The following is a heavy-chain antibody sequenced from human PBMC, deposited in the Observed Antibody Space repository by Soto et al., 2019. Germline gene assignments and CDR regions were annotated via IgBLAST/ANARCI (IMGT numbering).Heavy chain of an antibody. J-gene: IGHJ3*01. D-gene: IGHD1-20*01. CDR2: TYWDDDN. V-gene: IGHV2-5*02. CDR3: ANRVTFMSNWKFGAFDC. Sequence: QITLKKSGPTLVKPTQTLTLTCSFSGFSLTTYGVGVGWVRQPPGKALEWLAFTYWDDDNRYNPSLKSRLSTTKDTSKKQVVLTLTHIDPANTATYFCANRVTFMSNWKFGAFDCWGQGTLVTFPS. CDR1: GFSLTTYGVG.